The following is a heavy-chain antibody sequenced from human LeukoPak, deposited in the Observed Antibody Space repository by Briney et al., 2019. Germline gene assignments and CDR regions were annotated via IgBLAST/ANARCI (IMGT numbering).Heavy chain of an antibody. CDR2: ISSSSRSK. CDR3: ASQSSGRSTRAHDF. Sequence: GGSLRLSCETSGVTFSSFSFNSARQAPGKGLEWLSYISSSSRSKYYADSVKGRFIVSRDNAKNSLYLQMDSLRAEDTALYYCASQSSGRSTRAHDFSGQGTLVTVSS. CDR1: GVTFSSFS. J-gene: IGHJ4*02. V-gene: IGHV3-48*04. D-gene: IGHD1-26*01.